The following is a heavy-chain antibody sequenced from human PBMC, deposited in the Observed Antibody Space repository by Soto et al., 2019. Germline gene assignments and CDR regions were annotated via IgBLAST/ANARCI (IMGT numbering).Heavy chain of an antibody. J-gene: IGHJ6*02. V-gene: IGHV4-59*01. CDR1: GGSISSYY. Sequence: PSETLSLTCTVSGGSISSYYWSWIRQPPGKGLEWIGYIYYSGSTNYNPSLKSRVTISVDTSKNQFSLKLSSVTAADTAVYYCARVNYYDSSGNEYYYGMGVWGQGTTVTVSS. CDR2: IYYSGST. CDR3: ARVNYYDSSGNEYYYGMGV. D-gene: IGHD3-22*01.